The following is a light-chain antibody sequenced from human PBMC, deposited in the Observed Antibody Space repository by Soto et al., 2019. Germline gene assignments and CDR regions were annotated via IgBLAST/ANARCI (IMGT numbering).Light chain of an antibody. Sequence: EIVLTQSPATLSLSPGERATLSCRASQSLSRYLAWYQQKPGQAPSLLIYDASNRAAGIPARFSGSGYGTDFTLTISSLEPEDFAVYYCQQRTNWQSTFGGGTKVDIK. CDR3: QQRTNWQST. V-gene: IGKV3D-11*02. CDR2: DAS. J-gene: IGKJ4*01. CDR1: QSLSRY.